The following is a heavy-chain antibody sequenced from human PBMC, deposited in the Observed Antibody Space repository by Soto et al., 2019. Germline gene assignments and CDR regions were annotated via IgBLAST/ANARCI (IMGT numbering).Heavy chain of an antibody. Sequence: KTSETLSLTCAVSGGSISSGGYSWSWIRQPPGKGLEWIGYIYHSGSTYYNPSLKSRVTISVDRSKNQFSLKLSSVTAADTAVYYCARYRFGGSLTYYFDYWGQGTLVTVSS. D-gene: IGHD5-12*01. CDR2: IYHSGST. J-gene: IGHJ4*02. CDR1: GGSISSGGYS. V-gene: IGHV4-30-2*01. CDR3: ARYRFGGSLTYYFDY.